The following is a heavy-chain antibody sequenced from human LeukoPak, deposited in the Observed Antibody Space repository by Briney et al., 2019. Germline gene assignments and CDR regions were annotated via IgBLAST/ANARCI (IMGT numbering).Heavy chain of an antibody. D-gene: IGHD3-16*01. CDR3: ARSTRIGGTITYDY. CDR1: GSTFTTYW. V-gene: IGHV5-51*01. Sequence: GESLKISCKDSGSTFTTYWINWVRQMHGKGVEWIGIISPVDSDTRYSPSFQGQVTISADKSITTAYLQWTSLKASDTAIYYCARSTRIGGTITYDYWGQGTPVTVCS. J-gene: IGHJ4*02. CDR2: ISPVDSDT.